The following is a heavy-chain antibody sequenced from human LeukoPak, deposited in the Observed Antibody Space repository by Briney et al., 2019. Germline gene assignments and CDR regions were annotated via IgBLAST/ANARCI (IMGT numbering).Heavy chain of an antibody. J-gene: IGHJ4*02. D-gene: IGHD7-27*01. Sequence: SETLSLTCTISGGSVSDYYWSWIRQSPGKGLEWIGYIYHTGSTSYSPSLKSRVTISADTSQNQFSLKLSSVTAADTAVYYCASRKLGNDYWGQGTLITVSS. V-gene: IGHV4-59*02. CDR3: ASRKLGNDY. CDR2: IYHTGST. CDR1: GGSVSDYY.